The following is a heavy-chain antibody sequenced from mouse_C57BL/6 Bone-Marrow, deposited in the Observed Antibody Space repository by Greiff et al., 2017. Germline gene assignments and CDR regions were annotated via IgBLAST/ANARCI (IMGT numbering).Heavy chain of an antibody. CDR2: IYPRSGNT. CDR3: ARRSIYYDPYYAMDY. D-gene: IGHD2-4*01. CDR1: GYTFTSYG. Sequence: VQLKESGAELARPGASVKLSCKASGYTFTSYGISWVKQRTGQGLEWIGEIYPRSGNTYYNEKFKGKATLTADKSSSTAYMELRSLTSEDSAVXFCARRSIYYDPYYAMDYWGQGTSVTVSS. V-gene: IGHV1-81*01. J-gene: IGHJ4*01.